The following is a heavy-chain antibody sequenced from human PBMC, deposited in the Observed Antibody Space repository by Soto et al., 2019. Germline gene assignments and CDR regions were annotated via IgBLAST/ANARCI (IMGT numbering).Heavy chain of an antibody. Sequence: VASVKVSCKASGYTFIDYYIHWVRQAPGQGLEWMGWISPNSGVTNYAQKFQGRVTMTRDTSITTANMELSRLRSDDTAVYYCARDLWEGGNFHGHYYFYGMDVWGRGTTVTVSS. D-gene: IGHD2-21*02. CDR3: ARDLWEGGNFHGHYYFYGMDV. CDR2: ISPNSGVT. CDR1: GYTFIDYY. J-gene: IGHJ6*02. V-gene: IGHV1-2*02.